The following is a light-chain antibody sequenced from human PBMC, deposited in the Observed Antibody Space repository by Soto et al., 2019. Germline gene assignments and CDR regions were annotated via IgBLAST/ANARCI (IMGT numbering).Light chain of an antibody. J-gene: IGKJ2*01. V-gene: IGKV3-11*01. CDR2: DAS. Sequence: EIVLTQSPVTLSLSPGDRATLSCRASQSVTSGYLTWYQHKLGQAPRLLIYDASSRAPGIPARFGGSGSGTDFTLTISSLEPEDFAVYYCHQHDTWPRTFGQGTKLEMK. CDR1: QSVTSGY. CDR3: HQHDTWPRT.